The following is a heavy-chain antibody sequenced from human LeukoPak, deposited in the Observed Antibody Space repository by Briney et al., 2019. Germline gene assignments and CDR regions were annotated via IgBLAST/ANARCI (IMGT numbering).Heavy chain of an antibody. D-gene: IGHD6-13*01. CDR1: GGTFSSYA. CDR2: IIPILGIA. Sequence: SVKVSCKASGGTFSSYAISWVRQAPGQGLEWMGRIIPILGIANYAQKFQGRVTITADKSTSTAYMELSSLRSEDTAVYYCARVYSAGYSSSWPLDPLDYWGQGTLVTVSS. CDR3: ARVYSAGYSSSWPLDPLDY. J-gene: IGHJ4*02. V-gene: IGHV1-69*04.